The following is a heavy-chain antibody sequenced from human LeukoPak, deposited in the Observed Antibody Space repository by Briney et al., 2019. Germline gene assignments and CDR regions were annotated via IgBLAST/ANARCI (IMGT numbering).Heavy chain of an antibody. D-gene: IGHD2-2*01. V-gene: IGHV1-69*05. Sequence: ASVKVSCKASGYTFTSYGISWVRQAPGQGLEWMGGIIPIFGTANYAQKFQGRVTITTDESTSTAYMELSSLRSEDTAVYYCARSYCSSTSCPYYFDYWGQGTLVTVSS. CDR3: ARSYCSSTSCPYYFDY. CDR1: GYTFTSYG. CDR2: IIPIFGTA. J-gene: IGHJ4*02.